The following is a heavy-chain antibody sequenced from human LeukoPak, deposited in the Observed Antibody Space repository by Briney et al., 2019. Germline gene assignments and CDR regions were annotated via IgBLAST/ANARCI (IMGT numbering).Heavy chain of an antibody. V-gene: IGHV3-23*01. CDR2: ISGSGGST. D-gene: IGHD3-22*01. Sequence: PGGSLRLSCAASGFTFSSYAMSWVRQAPGKGLEWVSAISGSGGSTYYADSVKGRFTISRDNSKNTLYLQMNSLRAEDTAVYYCAKDFRDPCYYDSSGYYGYWGQGTLVTVSS. CDR3: AKDFRDPCYYDSSGYYGY. J-gene: IGHJ4*02. CDR1: GFTFSSYA.